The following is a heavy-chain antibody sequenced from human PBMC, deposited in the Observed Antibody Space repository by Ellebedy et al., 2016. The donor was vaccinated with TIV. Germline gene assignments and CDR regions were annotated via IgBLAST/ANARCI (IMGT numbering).Heavy chain of an antibody. D-gene: IGHD3/OR15-3a*01. V-gene: IGHV1-24*01. CDR1: GYSLSELS. CDR3: VVGLFHP. J-gene: IGHJ5*02. CDR2: FDPEDGET. Sequence: AASVKVSCKVSGYSLSELSMHWVRQAPGKGLEWMGGFDPEDGETVYAQKFQGTVTMTRNTSTSTAYMELSSLRSDDTAIYYCVVGLFHPWGQGTLVSVSS.